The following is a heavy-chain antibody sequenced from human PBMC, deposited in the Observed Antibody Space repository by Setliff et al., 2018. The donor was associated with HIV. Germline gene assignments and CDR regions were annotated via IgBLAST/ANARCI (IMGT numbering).Heavy chain of an antibody. D-gene: IGHD6-6*01. CDR2: IGPSGSST. V-gene: IGHV1-46*01. J-gene: IGHJ4*02. CDR3: ARDHIAARSVDY. CDR1: GYTLASYY. Sequence: ASVKVSCKASGYTLASYYMHWVRQAPGQGLEWMGLIGPSGSSTTYAQNFQGRVTMSRDTSTNTVYMELSSLRSEDTAVYYCARDHIAARSVDYWGQGTLVTVSS.